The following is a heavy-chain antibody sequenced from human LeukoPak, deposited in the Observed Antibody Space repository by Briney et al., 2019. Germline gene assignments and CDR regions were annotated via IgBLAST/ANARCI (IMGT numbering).Heavy chain of an antibody. V-gene: IGHV3-74*01. CDR2: INSDGSWT. CDR1: GNYW. CDR3: VSLYETY. Sequence: GGSLRLSCAASGNYWMHWVRQAPGRGLVWVSHINSDGSWTSYADSVKGRFTISKDNAKNTVYLQMNSLRAEDTAVYYCVSLYETYWGRGTLVTVSS. J-gene: IGHJ4*02. D-gene: IGHD2-8*01.